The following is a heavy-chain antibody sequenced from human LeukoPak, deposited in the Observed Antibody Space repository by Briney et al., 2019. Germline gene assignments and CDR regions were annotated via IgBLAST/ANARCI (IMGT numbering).Heavy chain of an antibody. CDR2: INHSGST. CDR3: ARAYNYDYVWGSYRRSCYFDY. CDR1: GGSFSGYY. J-gene: IGHJ4*02. Sequence: SETLSLTRAVYGGSFSGYYWSWIRQPPGKGLEWIGEINHSGSTNYNPSLKSRVTISVDTSKNQFSLKLSSVTAADTAVYYCARAYNYDYVWGSYRRSCYFDYWGQGTLVTVSS. D-gene: IGHD3-16*02. V-gene: IGHV4-34*01.